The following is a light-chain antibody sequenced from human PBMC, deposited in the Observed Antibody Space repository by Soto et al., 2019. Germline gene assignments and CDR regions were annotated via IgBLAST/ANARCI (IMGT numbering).Light chain of an antibody. CDR2: DAS. J-gene: IGKJ1*01. Sequence: DIHMSHSPATLSASVLDRVTITCRASQRISSWLAWYQQKPGKAPKLLIYDASSLETGVPSRFSGSGSGTEFTLTISSLQPDDFATYYCQQYNSYWTFGQGTKVDI. CDR3: QQYNSYWT. V-gene: IGKV1-5*01. CDR1: QRISSW.